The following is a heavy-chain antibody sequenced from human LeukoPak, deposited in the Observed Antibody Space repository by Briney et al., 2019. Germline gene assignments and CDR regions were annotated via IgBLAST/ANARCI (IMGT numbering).Heavy chain of an antibody. J-gene: IGHJ6*03. V-gene: IGHV4-59*01. Sequence: SETLSLTCTVSGGSISSYYWSWIRQPPGKGLEWIGYIYYSGSTNYNPSLKSRVTISVDTSKNQFSLKLSSVTAADTAVYYCARRGRITIFGVELHYYYYMDVWGKGTTVTVSS. CDR1: GGSISSYY. CDR2: IYYSGST. D-gene: IGHD3-3*01. CDR3: ARRGRITIFGVELHYYYYMDV.